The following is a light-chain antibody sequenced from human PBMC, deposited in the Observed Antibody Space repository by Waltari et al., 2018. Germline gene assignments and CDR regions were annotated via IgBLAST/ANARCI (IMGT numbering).Light chain of an antibody. CDR1: QSIANH. CDR2: ADS. J-gene: IGKJ4*01. Sequence: DVQMTQSPSSRSASVGGRVTITCRASQSIANHLNWYQQKPGKVPKLLIYADSILHSGVPSRFSGSGSGTEFTLTITNLQPEDFATYYCQQSYTNLTFGGGTK. CDR3: QQSYTNLT. V-gene: IGKV1-39*01.